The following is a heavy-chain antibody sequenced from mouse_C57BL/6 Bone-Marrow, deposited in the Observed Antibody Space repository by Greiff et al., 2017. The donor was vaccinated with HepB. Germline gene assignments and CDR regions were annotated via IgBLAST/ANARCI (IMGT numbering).Heavy chain of an antibody. V-gene: IGHV5-4*01. CDR1: GFTFSSYA. Sequence: EVQLVESGGGLVKPGGSLKLSCAASGFTFSSYAMSWVRQTPEKRLEWVATISDGGSYTYYPDNVKGRFTISRDNAKNNLYLQMSHLKSEDTAMYYCARDCLDGYYVAYWGQGTLVTVSA. CDR3: ARDCLDGYYVAY. J-gene: IGHJ3*01. D-gene: IGHD2-3*01. CDR2: ISDGGSYT.